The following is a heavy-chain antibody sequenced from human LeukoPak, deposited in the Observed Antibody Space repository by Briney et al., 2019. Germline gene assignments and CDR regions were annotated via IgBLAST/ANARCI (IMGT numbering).Heavy chain of an antibody. CDR1: GFTFSDYY. V-gene: IGHV3-11*05. Sequence: GGSLGLSCAASGFTFSDYYMSWIRQAPGKGLEWVSYISSSTSYTNYADSVKGRFTISRDNAKNSLYLQMNSLRAEDTAVYYCATDRSSSSWFDYWGQGTLVTVSS. CDR2: ISSSTSYT. D-gene: IGHD6-13*01. J-gene: IGHJ4*02. CDR3: ATDRSSSSWFDY.